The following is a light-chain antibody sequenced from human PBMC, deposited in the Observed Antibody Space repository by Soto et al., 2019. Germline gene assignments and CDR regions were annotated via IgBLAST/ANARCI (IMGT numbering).Light chain of an antibody. CDR2: EVN. V-gene: IGLV2-14*01. Sequence: ALTQPASVSGSPGQSVTISRTGPRSDIGDSNFISWYQHSPGKAPRLLIYEVNNRPSGVSKRFSGSKAGNTASLTISGLLDDDEADYFCASFRSGTILVFGSGTKVTVL. CDR1: RSDIGDSNF. J-gene: IGLJ1*01. CDR3: ASFRSGTILV.